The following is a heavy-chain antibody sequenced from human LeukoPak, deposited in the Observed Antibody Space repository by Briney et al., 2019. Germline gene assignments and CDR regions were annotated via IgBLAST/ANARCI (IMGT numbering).Heavy chain of an antibody. D-gene: IGHD6-6*01. CDR1: GFTFSSYG. CDR2: ISYDGSNK. Sequence: GGSLRLSCAASGFTFSSYGMHWVRQAPGKGLEWVAVISYDGSNKYYADSVKGRFTISRDNSKNTLYLQMNSLRAEDTAVYYCARRIAARGDYYYYYMDVWGKGTTVTVSS. J-gene: IGHJ6*03. V-gene: IGHV3-30*03. CDR3: ARRIAARGDYYYYYMDV.